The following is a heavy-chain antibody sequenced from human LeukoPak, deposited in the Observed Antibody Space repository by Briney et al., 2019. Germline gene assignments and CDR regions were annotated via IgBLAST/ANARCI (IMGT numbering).Heavy chain of an antibody. V-gene: IGHV3-21*04. D-gene: IGHD3-16*02. CDR3: ARERIRLGELSDSDAFDI. CDR1: EFTFSSYN. Sequence: GGSLRLSCAASEFTFSSYNMNWVRQAPGKGLEWVSSITSSGNSVSYADSVKGRFTISRDNSKNTLYLQMNSLRAEDTAVYYCARERIRLGELSDSDAFDIWGQGTMVTVSS. J-gene: IGHJ3*02. CDR2: ITSSGNSV.